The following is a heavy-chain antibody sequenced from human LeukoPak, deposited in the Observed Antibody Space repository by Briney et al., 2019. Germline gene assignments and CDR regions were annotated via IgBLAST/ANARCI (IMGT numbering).Heavy chain of an antibody. D-gene: IGHD3-22*01. CDR1: GFTFSSYG. Sequence: PGGSLRLSCAASGFTFSSYGMSWVRQAPGKGLEWVSAISGSGGSTYYADSVKGRFTISRDNSKNTLYLQMNSLRAEDTAVYYCAKGLSSGYSGSDYWGQGTLVTVSS. CDR3: AKGLSSGYSGSDY. V-gene: IGHV3-23*01. CDR2: ISGSGGST. J-gene: IGHJ4*02.